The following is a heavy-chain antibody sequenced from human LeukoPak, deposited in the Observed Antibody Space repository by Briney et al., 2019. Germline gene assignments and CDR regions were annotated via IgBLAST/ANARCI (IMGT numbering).Heavy chain of an antibody. CDR3: ARDGCSGGTCFPWDS. V-gene: IGHV3-21*01. CDR1: GFTVSSNY. Sequence: PGGSLRLSCEVSGFTVSSNYMSWVRQAPGKGLEWVSSISSSSTYIYYADSVKGRFTISRDNAKNSLYLQMDGLRAEDTAVYFCARDGCSGGTCFPWDSWGQGTLVTVSS. J-gene: IGHJ4*02. CDR2: ISSSSTYI. D-gene: IGHD2-15*01.